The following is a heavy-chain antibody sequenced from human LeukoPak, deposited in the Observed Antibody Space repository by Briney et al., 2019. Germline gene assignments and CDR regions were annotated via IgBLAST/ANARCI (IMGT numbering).Heavy chain of an antibody. V-gene: IGHV3-48*03. CDR2: ISSSGSTI. D-gene: IGHD2-15*01. CDR1: GFTFSSYE. CDR3: AKAPGYCSGGSCLYYYYYMDV. J-gene: IGHJ6*03. Sequence: GGSLRLSCAASGFTFSSYEMNWVRQAPGKGLEWVSYISSSGSTIYYADSVKGRFTISRDNSKNTLYLQMNSLRAEDTAVYYCAKAPGYCSGGSCLYYYYYMDVWGKGTTVTISS.